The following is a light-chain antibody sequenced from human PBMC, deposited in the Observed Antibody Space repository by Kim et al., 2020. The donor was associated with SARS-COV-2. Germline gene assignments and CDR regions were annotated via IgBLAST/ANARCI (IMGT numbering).Light chain of an antibody. CDR2: HDS. CDR1: KFGSIT. Sequence: AHGETASLTCGGNKFGSITVNWYQRRPGQAPVVVIYHDSDRASGIPERFSGSNYGNTATLTISRVEVGDEADYFCQVWDSSGDHRVFGGGTQLTVL. V-gene: IGLV3-21*04. CDR3: QVWDSSGDHRV. J-gene: IGLJ3*02.